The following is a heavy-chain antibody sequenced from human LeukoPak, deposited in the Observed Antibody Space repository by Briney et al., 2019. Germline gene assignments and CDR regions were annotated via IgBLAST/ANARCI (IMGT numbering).Heavy chain of an antibody. CDR1: GFTFSSYS. V-gene: IGHV3-48*01. CDR3: ARVVEGGSRPYYYYMDV. CDR2: ISSSSTI. J-gene: IGHJ6*03. Sequence: GGSLRLSCAASGFTFSSYSMNWVRQAPGKGLEWVSYISSSSTIYYADSVKGRFTISRDNARNSLYLQMNSLRAEDTAVYYCARVVEGGSRPYYYYMDVWGKGTTVTVSS. D-gene: IGHD3-16*01.